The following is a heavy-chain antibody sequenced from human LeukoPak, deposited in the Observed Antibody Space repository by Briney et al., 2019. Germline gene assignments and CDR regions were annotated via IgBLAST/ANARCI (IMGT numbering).Heavy chain of an antibody. D-gene: IGHD2-21*01. Sequence: SVKVSCKASGDSFDIYVINWVRQAPGQGLEWMGRIIPIFNTANYAQKFQGRVTITADKSTTTAYMELTNLRSDDTAVYFCARNCGGGANCYNLFGMDVWGPGTTVTVSS. CDR3: ARNCGGGANCYNLFGMDV. CDR1: GDSFDIYV. J-gene: IGHJ6*02. V-gene: IGHV1-69*06. CDR2: IIPIFNTA.